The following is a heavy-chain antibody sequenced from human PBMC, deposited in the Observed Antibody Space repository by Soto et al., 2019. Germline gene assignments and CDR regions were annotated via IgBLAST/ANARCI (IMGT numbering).Heavy chain of an antibody. V-gene: IGHV3-21*01. D-gene: IGHD3-3*01. CDR2: ISSSSSYI. Sequence: GGSLRLSCAASGFTFSSYSMNWVRQAPGKGLEWVSSISSSSSYIYYADSVKGRFTISRDNAKNSLYLQMNSLRAEDTAVYYCARGWGDFWSGYYPGYYYGMDVWGQGTTVTVSS. CDR1: GFTFSSYS. J-gene: IGHJ6*02. CDR3: ARGWGDFWSGYYPGYYYGMDV.